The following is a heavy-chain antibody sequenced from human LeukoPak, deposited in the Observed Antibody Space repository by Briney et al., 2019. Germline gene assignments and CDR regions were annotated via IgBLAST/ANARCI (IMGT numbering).Heavy chain of an antibody. CDR1: GGSISGTNW. Sequence: PSETLSLTCGVSGGSISGTNWWSWVRQPPGQGLEWIGEISLAGQTNYNPSLNGRVTTSLDKSSNQLSLHLTSVTAADTATYFCSREGGPFCPFGYWGQGTLVIVSS. V-gene: IGHV4/OR15-8*02. CDR2: ISLAGQT. D-gene: IGHD1-26*01. CDR3: SREGGPFCPFGY. J-gene: IGHJ4*02.